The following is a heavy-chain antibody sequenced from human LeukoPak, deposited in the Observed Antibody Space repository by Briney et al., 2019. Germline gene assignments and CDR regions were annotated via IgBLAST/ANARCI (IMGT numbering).Heavy chain of an antibody. Sequence: GGSLRLSCAASGFTFSSYDMHWVRQAPGKGLEWVSQISGNSVTRYYADSVKGRFTISRDNAKDSLYLQMNSLRAEDTAVYYCARGSGSYSFNLLGFDPWGQGTLVTVSS. CDR1: GFTFSSYD. D-gene: IGHD1-26*01. CDR2: ISGNSVTR. CDR3: ARGSGSYSFNLLGFDP. J-gene: IGHJ5*02. V-gene: IGHV3-48*01.